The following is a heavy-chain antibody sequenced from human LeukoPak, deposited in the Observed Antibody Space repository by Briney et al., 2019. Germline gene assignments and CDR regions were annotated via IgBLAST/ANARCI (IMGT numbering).Heavy chain of an antibody. CDR1: VGSISSRSYY. CDR2: VYYRGST. D-gene: IGHD3-22*01. V-gene: IGHV4-39*01. CDR3: ARSGSSSGYLFDY. Sequence: PPETLSLTCTVSVGSISSRSYYCGWIRQPPGKGLEWIGSVYYRGSTYYNPSLKSRVTISVDTSKNQFSLKLSSVTAADTAVYYCARSGSSSGYLFDYWGQGTLVTVSS. J-gene: IGHJ4*02.